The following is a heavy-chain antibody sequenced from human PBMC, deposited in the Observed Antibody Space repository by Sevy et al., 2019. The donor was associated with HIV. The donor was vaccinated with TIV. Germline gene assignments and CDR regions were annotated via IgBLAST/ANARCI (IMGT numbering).Heavy chain of an antibody. V-gene: IGHV4-59*01. CDR1: GGSISSYY. Sequence: SETLSLTCTVSGGSISSYYWSWIRQPPGKGLEWIGYIYYSGSTNYNPSLKSRVTIAVDTSKNQFSLKLSSVTAADTAVYHCARSSYDFWSGPLNWFDPWGQGTLVTVSS. D-gene: IGHD3-3*01. CDR2: IYYSGST. CDR3: ARSSYDFWSGPLNWFDP. J-gene: IGHJ5*02.